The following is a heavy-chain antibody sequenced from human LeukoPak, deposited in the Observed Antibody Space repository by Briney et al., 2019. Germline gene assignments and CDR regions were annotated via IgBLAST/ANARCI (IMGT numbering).Heavy chain of an antibody. Sequence: SGGSLRLSCAASGFTFSNYGMHRVRQAPGKGLEWVALISYDGSNKYFADSVKGRFTISRDNSKNTLYLQMHSLRAEDTAVYYCAKDNVAAAGRYFDYWGQGTLVTVSS. CDR1: GFTFSNYG. V-gene: IGHV3-30*18. D-gene: IGHD6-13*01. CDR3: AKDNVAAAGRYFDY. J-gene: IGHJ4*02. CDR2: ISYDGSNK.